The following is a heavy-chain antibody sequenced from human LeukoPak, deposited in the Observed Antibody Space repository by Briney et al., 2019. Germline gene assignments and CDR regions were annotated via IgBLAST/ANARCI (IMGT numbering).Heavy chain of an antibody. J-gene: IGHJ4*02. V-gene: IGHV3-21*01. CDR3: AREMGL. CDR1: RFTFSNYG. Sequence: GGSLRLSCAASRFTFSNYGVNWVRQAPGKGLEWVSSISSSNSYIYYADSVKGRFTISRDNAKNSLYLQMNSLRAEDTAVYYCAREMGLWGQGTLVTVSS. CDR2: ISSSNSYI. D-gene: IGHD5-24*01.